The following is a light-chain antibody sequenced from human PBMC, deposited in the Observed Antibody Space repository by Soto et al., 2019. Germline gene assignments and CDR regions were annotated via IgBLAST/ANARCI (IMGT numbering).Light chain of an antibody. CDR2: GAS. CDR1: QSVSSSY. Sequence: EIVLTQSPGTLSLSPVERATLSGRASQSVSSSYLAWYQQKPGQAPRLLIYGASSRATGIPDRFSGSGSGTDFTLTISGLEPEDFAVYYCQQRSVWPITFGQGTRLEIK. J-gene: IGKJ5*01. V-gene: IGKV3D-20*02. CDR3: QQRSVWPIT.